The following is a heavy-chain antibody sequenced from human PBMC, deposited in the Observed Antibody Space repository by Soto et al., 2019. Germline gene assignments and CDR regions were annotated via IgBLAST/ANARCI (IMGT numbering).Heavy chain of an antibody. D-gene: IGHD2-2*01. V-gene: IGHV3-11*06. CDR3: ARGLTSIPAAIPWFDP. J-gene: IGHJ5*02. CDR1: GFTFGYYY. Sequence: PVGCLRLSCASSGFTFGYYYISWIRQAPCKGLEWVSYISSSSSYTNYADSVKGRFTISRDNAKNSLYLQMNSLRAEDTAVYYCARGLTSIPAAIPWFDPWGQGTLVTVSS. CDR2: ISSSSSYT.